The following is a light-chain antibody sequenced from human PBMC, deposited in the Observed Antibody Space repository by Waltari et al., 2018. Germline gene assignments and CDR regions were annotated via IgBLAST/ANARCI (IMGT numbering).Light chain of an antibody. CDR1: KPTIGNNY. V-gene: IGLV1-51*01. J-gene: IGLJ2*01. Sequence: QSVLTQPPSVSAAPGGKVTIYCSGRKPTIGNNYVSWYQQFPGTAPKLLIYDNNRRPSRIPDRFSGSRSGTSATLGITGLQTEDGAVYYCGTWDNNLSAVVFGGGTELTVL. CDR3: GTWDNNLSAVV. CDR2: DNN.